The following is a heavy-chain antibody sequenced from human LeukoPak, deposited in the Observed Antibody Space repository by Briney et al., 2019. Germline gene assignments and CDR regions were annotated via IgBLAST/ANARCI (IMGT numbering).Heavy chain of an antibody. V-gene: IGHV3-48*03. J-gene: IGHJ4*02. CDR1: GFTFSSYE. Sequence: PGGSLRLSCAASGFTFSSYEMNWVRQAPGKGLEWVSYISSSGSSKYYADSVKGRFTISRDNAKNSLYLQMNSLRAEDTAVYYCARDRGDGSGSHPYDFWGQGTLVTVSS. D-gene: IGHD3-10*01. CDR2: ISSSGSSK. CDR3: ARDRGDGSGSHPYDF.